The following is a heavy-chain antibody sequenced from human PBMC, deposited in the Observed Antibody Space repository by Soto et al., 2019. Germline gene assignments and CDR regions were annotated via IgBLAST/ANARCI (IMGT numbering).Heavy chain of an antibody. CDR3: ARDTETLGPRANDALDI. CDR1: GYTFSAYT. Sequence: GASVKVSRKATGYTFSAYTMTWVRQAPGQSLEWMGWINAGSGNTKYSQNFQGRVSITRDTSASTVYMELTGLTSEDTAAYYCARDTETLGPRANDALDIWGQGTMVTVS. J-gene: IGHJ3*02. D-gene: IGHD3-3*02. CDR2: INAGSGNT. V-gene: IGHV1-3*01.